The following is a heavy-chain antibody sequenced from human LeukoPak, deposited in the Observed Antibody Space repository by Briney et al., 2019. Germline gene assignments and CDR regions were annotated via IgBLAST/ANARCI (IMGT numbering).Heavy chain of an antibody. Sequence: GGSLRLSCAASGCTFDDYGMSWVRQAPGEGLEWVSGINWNGGSTGYADSVKGRFTISRDNAKNSLYLQMNSLRAEDTAVYYCARDRKRWLLDYWGQGTLVTVSS. CDR2: INWNGGST. CDR1: GCTFDDYG. V-gene: IGHV3-20*04. CDR3: ARDRKRWLLDY. J-gene: IGHJ4*02. D-gene: IGHD5-24*01.